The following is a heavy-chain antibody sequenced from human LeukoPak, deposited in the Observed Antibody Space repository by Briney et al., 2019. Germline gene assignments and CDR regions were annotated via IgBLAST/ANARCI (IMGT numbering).Heavy chain of an antibody. Sequence: PSETLSLTCSVSGGSISSYYWSWIRQPPGKGLEWIGYIFYSGRTSYNPSLKSRVTISVDTSKNHFSLTLSSVTAADTAVYYCARQGLYYYDSSGFQRAFDIWGQGTMVTVSS. CDR2: IFYSGRT. CDR1: GGSISSYY. V-gene: IGHV4-59*01. CDR3: ARQGLYYYDSSGFQRAFDI. J-gene: IGHJ3*02. D-gene: IGHD3-22*01.